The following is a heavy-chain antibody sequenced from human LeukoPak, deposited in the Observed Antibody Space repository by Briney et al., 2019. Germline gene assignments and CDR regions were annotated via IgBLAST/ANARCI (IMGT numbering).Heavy chain of an antibody. V-gene: IGHV4-59*01. CDR2: IYYSGST. J-gene: IGHJ4*02. D-gene: IGHD3-3*01. CDR3: ARAHLSETDFDY. Sequence: SETLSLTCSVSGGTISSLYWSWIRQPPGKGLEWIGYIYYSGSTNYNPSLKSRLTVSLDTSKNQFSLKLSSVTAADTAVYYCARAHLSETDFDYWGQGTLVTVSS. CDR1: GGTISSLY.